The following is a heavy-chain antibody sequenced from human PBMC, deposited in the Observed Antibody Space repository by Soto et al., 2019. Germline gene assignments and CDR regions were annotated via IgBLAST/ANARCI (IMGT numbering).Heavy chain of an antibody. CDR1: GYTFNDYE. CDR3: ARIAMPARPRWYNWFDP. J-gene: IGHJ5*02. CDR2: MNPNSGET. D-gene: IGHD2-2*01. Sequence: QEQLVQSAAEVKKPGASVKVSCMTSGYTFNDYEINWVRQATGQGLEWIGWMNPNSGETGYAQRFKGRVTMTTSSSISTAYLELSSLTSNDTAVYYCARIAMPARPRWYNWFDPWGQGTLVTVSS. V-gene: IGHV1-8*02.